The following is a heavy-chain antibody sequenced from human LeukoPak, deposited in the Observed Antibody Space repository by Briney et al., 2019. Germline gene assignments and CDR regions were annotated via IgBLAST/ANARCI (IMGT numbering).Heavy chain of an antibody. J-gene: IGHJ3*02. CDR1: GGSISSHY. CDR3: ACSSTSSVRAFDI. Sequence: SETLSLTCSVSGGSISSHYWSWIRQPAGKGLGWIGRIYSSGSTNYNPSLKSRVTMSVDTSKNQFSLKLSSVTAADTAVYYCACSSTSSVRAFDIWGQGTMVTVSS. V-gene: IGHV4-4*07. CDR2: IYSSGST. D-gene: IGHD2-2*01.